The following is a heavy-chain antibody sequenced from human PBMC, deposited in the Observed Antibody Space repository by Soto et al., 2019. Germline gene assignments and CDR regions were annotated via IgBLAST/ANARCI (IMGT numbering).Heavy chain of an antibody. CDR1: GGSLRSYY. V-gene: IGHV4-59*08. CDR3: ARSPSMVRGVIMDY. J-gene: IGHJ4*02. CDR2: IYYSGST. D-gene: IGHD3-10*01. Sequence: QVQLQESGPGLVKPSETLSLTCTVSGGSLRSYYWNWIRQPPGKGLEWIGYIYYSGSTNYNPSFTIQVTISVDTSKNQFSLKLSSMTAADAAVYYCARSPSMVRGVIMDYWGQGTLVTVSS.